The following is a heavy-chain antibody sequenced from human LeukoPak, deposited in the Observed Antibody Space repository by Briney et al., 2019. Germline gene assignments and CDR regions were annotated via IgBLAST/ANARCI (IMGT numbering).Heavy chain of an antibody. J-gene: IGHJ4*02. Sequence: PSETLSLTCAVYGGSFSGYYRSWIRQPPGKGLEWIGEINHSGSTNYNPSLKSRVTISVDTSKNQFSLKLSSVTAADTAVYYCASIAARFDYWAREPWSPSPQ. V-gene: IGHV4-34*01. D-gene: IGHD6-6*01. CDR1: GGSFSGYY. CDR2: INHSGST. CDR3: ASIAARFDY.